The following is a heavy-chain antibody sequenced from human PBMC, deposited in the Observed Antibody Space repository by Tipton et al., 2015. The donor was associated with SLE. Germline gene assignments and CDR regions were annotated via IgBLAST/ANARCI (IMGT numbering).Heavy chain of an antibody. CDR3: AREGQQLNYYYSYYYMDI. D-gene: IGHD6-13*01. J-gene: IGHJ6*03. V-gene: IGHV1-69*06. Sequence: QVQLVQSGAEVKKPGSSVKVSCKASGDTFSTYGISWVRQAPRQGLEWMGKIIPIFGTATYAEKFQGRVTMTRDTSTSTVYMELSSLRSEDTAVYYCAREGQQLNYYYSYYYMDIWGKGTTVTVSS. CDR2: IIPIFGTA. CDR1: GDTFSTYG.